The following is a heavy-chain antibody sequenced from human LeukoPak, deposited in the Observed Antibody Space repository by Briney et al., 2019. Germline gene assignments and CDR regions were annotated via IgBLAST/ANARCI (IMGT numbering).Heavy chain of an antibody. V-gene: IGHV3-23*01. J-gene: IGHJ6*02. CDR1: GFTFSSYA. CDR2: ISDSGGCT. Sequence: PGGSLRLSCAASGFTFSSYAMSWVRQAPGKGLEWVSAISDSGGCTFYADSVKGRFTISRDNSKNTLYLQMNSLRAEDTAVYYCAKDSPYSSSRYGMDVWGQGTTVTVSS. D-gene: IGHD6-13*01. CDR3: AKDSPYSSSRYGMDV.